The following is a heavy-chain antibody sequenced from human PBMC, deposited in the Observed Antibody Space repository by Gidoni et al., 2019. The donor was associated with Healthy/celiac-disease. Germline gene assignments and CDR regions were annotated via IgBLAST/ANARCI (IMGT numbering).Heavy chain of an antibody. CDR3: ARDRITTRAFSYYFDY. J-gene: IGHJ4*02. Sequence: EVQLVESGGGLVQPGGSLRLSCAASGFPVSSNYMSWVRQAPGKGLEWVSVIYSGGSTYYADSVKGRFTISRDNSKNTLYLQMNSLRAEDTAVYYCARDRITTRAFSYYFDYWGQGTLVTVSS. CDR2: IYSGGST. CDR1: GFPVSSNY. V-gene: IGHV3-66*01. D-gene: IGHD4-4*01.